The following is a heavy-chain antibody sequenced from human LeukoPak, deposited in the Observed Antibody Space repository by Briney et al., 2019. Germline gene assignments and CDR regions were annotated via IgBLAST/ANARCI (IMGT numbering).Heavy chain of an antibody. CDR2: ISADGGSA. CDR3: AKESGKFDY. J-gene: IGHJ4*02. Sequence: GGSLRLSCVASGLSFGESAMHWVRQAPGKGLEWVSLISADGGSAFSADSVKGRFSISRDNSKNSLYLQMDSLRSEDTAMYHCAKESGKFDYWGQGTLVVVSS. CDR1: GLSFGESA. V-gene: IGHV3-43*02.